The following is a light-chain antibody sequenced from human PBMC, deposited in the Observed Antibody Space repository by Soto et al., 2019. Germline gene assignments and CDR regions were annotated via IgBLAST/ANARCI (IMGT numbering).Light chain of an antibody. Sequence: QSVLTQPASVSGSPGQSITISCTGASSDVGRYNYVSWYQLHPGKAPKLIIYEVSNRPSGVSNRFSGSKSGNTASLTISGLRDEEEADYYCNSYTSRTAYVFGTGTKVTVL. CDR1: SSDVGRYNY. V-gene: IGLV2-14*01. J-gene: IGLJ1*01. CDR2: EVS. CDR3: NSYTSRTAYV.